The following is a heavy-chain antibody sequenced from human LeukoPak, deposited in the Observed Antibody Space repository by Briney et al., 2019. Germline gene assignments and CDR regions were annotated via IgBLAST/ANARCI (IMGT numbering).Heavy chain of an antibody. CDR1: GYTFTHYY. CDR3: ATGRDIVATILDY. V-gene: IGHV1-2*02. J-gene: IGHJ4*02. D-gene: IGHD5-12*01. CDR2: INPNSGGT. Sequence: EASVKVSCKASGYTFTHYYIHWVRQAPGQGLEWMGWINPNSGGTNYAQKFQGRVTMTRDTSISTAYMELSRLRSDDTAVYYCATGRDIVATILDYWGQGTLVTVSS.